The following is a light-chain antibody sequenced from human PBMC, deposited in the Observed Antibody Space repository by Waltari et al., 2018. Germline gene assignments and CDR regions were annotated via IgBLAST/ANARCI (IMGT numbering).Light chain of an antibody. CDR1: QSVGIN. Sequence: EIVMTQSPAALSVSPGERATLPCMASQSVGINLAWYQQNPGQAPSLLISTASTRATGIPARFSGSGSGTEFTLIINSLQSEDSAIYYCHQYNNWPPGGTFGQGTKVELK. CDR3: HQYNNWPPGGT. CDR2: TAS. V-gene: IGKV3-15*01. J-gene: IGKJ1*01.